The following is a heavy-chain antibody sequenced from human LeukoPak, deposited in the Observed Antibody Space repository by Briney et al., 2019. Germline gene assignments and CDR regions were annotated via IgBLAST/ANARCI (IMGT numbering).Heavy chain of an antibody. CDR2: ISTTGSHM. Sequence: GGSLRLSCAASGFTFTSYSMNWVRQAPGKGLEWVSSISTTGSHMFYADSVRARFTVSRDNAKNSLYPQMDGLRAEDTAIYYCARDLVLSRSVGASEKVDYWGQGTLVTVSS. J-gene: IGHJ4*02. D-gene: IGHD1-26*01. V-gene: IGHV3-21*01. CDR1: GFTFTSYS. CDR3: ARDLVLSRSVGASEKVDY.